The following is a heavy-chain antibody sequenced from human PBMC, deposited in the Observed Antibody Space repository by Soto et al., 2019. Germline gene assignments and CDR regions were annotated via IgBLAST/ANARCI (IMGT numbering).Heavy chain of an antibody. V-gene: IGHV3-23*01. CDR1: GFIFSNYA. CDR2: TSFSGGRT. D-gene: IGHD2-21*02. Sequence: PVGSLRLSCAASGFIFSNYAMTCVRHGPGRGLEWVSTTSFSGGRTYYADSVKGRFTISRDNSNNTLFLQMSSLRAEDTAIYYCAKDSRAFCGGDCSKDYGGQGTQVTVS. J-gene: IGHJ4*02. CDR3: AKDSRAFCGGDCSKDY.